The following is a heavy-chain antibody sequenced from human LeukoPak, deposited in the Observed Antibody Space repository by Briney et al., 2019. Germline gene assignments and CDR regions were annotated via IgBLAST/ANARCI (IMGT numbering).Heavy chain of an antibody. CDR1: GYTFTSYG. CDR2: ISAYNGNT. CDR3: ARPSFHCSSTSCYTGYGMDV. D-gene: IGHD2-2*02. Sequence: ASVKVSCKASGYTFTSYGISWVRQAPGQRLEWMGWISAYNGNTNYAQKLQGRVTMTTDTSTSTAYMELRSLRSDDTAVYYCARPSFHCSSTSCYTGYGMDVWGQGTTVTVSS. J-gene: IGHJ6*02. V-gene: IGHV1-18*01.